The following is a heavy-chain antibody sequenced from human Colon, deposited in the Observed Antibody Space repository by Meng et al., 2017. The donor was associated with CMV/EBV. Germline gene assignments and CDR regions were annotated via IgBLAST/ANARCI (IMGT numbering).Heavy chain of an antibody. D-gene: IGHD6-13*01. CDR1: GYTFTGYY. CDR2: INPNSGGT. Sequence: SGYTFTGYYMHWVRQAPGQGLEWMGWINPNSGGTNYAQKFQGRVTMTRDTSISTAYMELSRLRSDDTAVYYCARDLIQQPRPYGPGNWGQGTLVTVSS. J-gene: IGHJ4*02. V-gene: IGHV1-2*02. CDR3: ARDLIQQPRPYGPGN.